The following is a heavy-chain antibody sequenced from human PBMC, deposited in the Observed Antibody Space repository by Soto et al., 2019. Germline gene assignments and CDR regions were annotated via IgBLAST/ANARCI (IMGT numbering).Heavy chain of an antibody. V-gene: IGHV1-69*04. Sequence: GASVKVSCKASGGTFSSCTISWVRQAPGQGLEWMGRIIPILGISNYAQKFQGRVAITADKSTSTAYMELSSLRSEVTAVYYCAKDLDYYGSGSYYKAHDYWGQGTLVSGSS. CDR1: GGTFSSCT. CDR3: AKDLDYYGSGSYYKAHDY. D-gene: IGHD3-10*01. CDR2: IIPILGIS. J-gene: IGHJ4*02.